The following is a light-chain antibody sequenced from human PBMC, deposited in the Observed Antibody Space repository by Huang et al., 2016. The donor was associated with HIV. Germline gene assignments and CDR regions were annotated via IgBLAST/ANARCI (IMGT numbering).Light chain of an antibody. CDR3: QQYNTYSCT. Sequence: IQMTQSPSTLSASVVDRVTITCWASQTISTLLAWYQQKPGRAPKLRIHKASTLESGVTYRFSGSGSGTEFTLTISHLQPDDYATYYCQQYNTYSCTFGQGTKLEIK. J-gene: IGKJ2*02. CDR1: QTISTL. V-gene: IGKV1-5*03. CDR2: KAS.